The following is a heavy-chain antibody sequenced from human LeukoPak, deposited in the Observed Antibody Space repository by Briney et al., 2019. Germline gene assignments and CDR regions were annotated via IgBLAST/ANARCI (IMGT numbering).Heavy chain of an antibody. D-gene: IGHD3-10*01. CDR3: ARDPMLLWFGEGGYFDY. Sequence: PGGSLRLSCAASGFTFSSYGMSWVRQAPGKGLEWVSAISGSGGSTYYADSVKGRFTISRDNSKNTLYLQMNSLRAEDTAVYYCARDPMLLWFGEGGYFDYWGQGTLVTVSS. CDR1: GFTFSSYG. J-gene: IGHJ4*02. V-gene: IGHV3-23*01. CDR2: ISGSGGST.